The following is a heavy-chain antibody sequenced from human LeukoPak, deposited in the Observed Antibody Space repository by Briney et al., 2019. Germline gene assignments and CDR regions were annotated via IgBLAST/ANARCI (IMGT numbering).Heavy chain of an antibody. V-gene: IGHV4-34*01. J-gene: IGHJ5*02. CDR1: GGSFSGYY. D-gene: IGHD2-2*01. CDR3: ARDLGVPAAIGRWFDP. Sequence: PSETLSLTCAVYGGSFSGYYWSWIRQPPGKGLEWIGEINHSGSTNYNPSLKSRVTISVDTSKNQFSLKLSSVTAADTAVYYCARDLGVPAAIGRWFDPWGQGTLVTVSS. CDR2: INHSGST.